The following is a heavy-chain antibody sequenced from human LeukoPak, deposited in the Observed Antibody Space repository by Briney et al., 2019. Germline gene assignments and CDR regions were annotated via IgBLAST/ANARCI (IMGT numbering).Heavy chain of an antibody. CDR3: ATDHGFHYGAYFDY. CDR1: GFTFNSFG. D-gene: IGHD4-17*01. V-gene: IGHV3-30*03. J-gene: IGHJ4*02. Sequence: PGGSLRLSCAASGFTFNSFGMHWVRQAPGKGLERVAVISYDGSNKYSADSVKGRFTISRDNSKNTLYLQMNSLRPEDTAVYYCATDHGFHYGAYFDYWGQGTLVTVSS. CDR2: ISYDGSNK.